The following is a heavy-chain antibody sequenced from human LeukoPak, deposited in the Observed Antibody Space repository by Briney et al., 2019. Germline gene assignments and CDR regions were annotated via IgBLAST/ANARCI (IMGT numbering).Heavy chain of an antibody. CDR1: GASSNSDDQY. J-gene: IGHJ4*02. D-gene: IGHD3-22*01. V-gene: IGHV4-31*03. CDR3: SRGLDSRKLGY. CDR2: IHPSGML. Sequence: SETLSLTCTVSGASSNSDDQYWNWIRQSPGKGLEWIGSIHPSGMLYNNPSLESRVTMSRDTSKNQFSLNLNSVTAADTAVYFCSRGLDSRKLGYGGRESWSPSPQ.